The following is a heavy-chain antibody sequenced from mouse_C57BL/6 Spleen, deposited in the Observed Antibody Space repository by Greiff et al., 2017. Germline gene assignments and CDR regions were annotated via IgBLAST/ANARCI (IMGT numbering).Heavy chain of an antibody. CDR2: IYPGSGNT. CDR1: GYTFTDYY. D-gene: IGHD2-2*01. V-gene: IGHV1-76*01. CDR3: ARYPHGYDAGAMDY. Sequence: VQLQQSGAELVRPGASVKLSCKASGYTFTDYYINWVKQRPGQGLEWIARIYPGSGNTYYNEKFKGKATLTAEKSSSTAYMQLSSLTSEDSAVYFCARYPHGYDAGAMDYWGQGTSVTVSS. J-gene: IGHJ4*01.